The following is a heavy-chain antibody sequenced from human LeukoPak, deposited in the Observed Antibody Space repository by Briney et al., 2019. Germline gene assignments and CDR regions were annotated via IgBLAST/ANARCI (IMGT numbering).Heavy chain of an antibody. Sequence: PGGSLRLSCAASGFTFSSYAMHWVRQAPGKGLEWVALISYDGSNKYCADSVKGRFTISRDNSKNTLYLQMKSLTAEYTAVYYCSKEGGYRAQYYYYYLDVWGKGTTVTISS. CDR3: SKEGGYRAQYYYYYLDV. CDR1: GFTFSSYA. V-gene: IGHV3-30*04. CDR2: ISYDGSNK. J-gene: IGHJ6*03. D-gene: IGHD5-12*01.